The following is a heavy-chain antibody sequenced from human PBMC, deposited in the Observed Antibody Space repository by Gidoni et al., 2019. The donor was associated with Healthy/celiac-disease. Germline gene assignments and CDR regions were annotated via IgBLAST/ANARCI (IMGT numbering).Heavy chain of an antibody. Sequence: QVQLQQWGAGLLKPSETLSLTCAVYGGSFSGYYWSWIRQPPGKGLEWIGDINHSGSTNYNPSLKSRVTISVDTSKNQFSLKLSSVTAADTAVYYCARGGGEITMVRGVIYDYWGQGTLVTVSS. V-gene: IGHV4-34*01. CDR1: GGSFSGYY. D-gene: IGHD3-10*01. CDR3: ARGGGEITMVRGVIYDY. CDR2: INHSGST. J-gene: IGHJ4*02.